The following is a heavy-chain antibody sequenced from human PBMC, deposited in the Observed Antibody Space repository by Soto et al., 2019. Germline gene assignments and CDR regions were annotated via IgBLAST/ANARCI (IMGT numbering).Heavy chain of an antibody. CDR1: GFTVTTNY. CDR3: VRDYSVSGSYAPWFDP. CDR2: LYMNDNT. V-gene: IGHV3-66*01. Sequence: EVRLVEAGGGLVQPGESLRLSCVASGFTVTTNYMGWVRQAPGKGLEFVAILYMNDNTYYADSVKGRFSISRDSSKKTLYLQMNSLRAEDTAVYYCVRDYSVSGSYAPWFDPWGQGALVTVSS. D-gene: IGHD3-10*01. J-gene: IGHJ5*02.